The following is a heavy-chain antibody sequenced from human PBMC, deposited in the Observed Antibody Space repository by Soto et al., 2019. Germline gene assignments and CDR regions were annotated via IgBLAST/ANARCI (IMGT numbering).Heavy chain of an antibody. Sequence: EVQLVESGGGFAQPGESLRLSCAASGFSFSSYWVHWVRQAPGKGLVWVSRINSVGSSTGYAVSVKGRFTISRDNAKNTLYLQMNSLRAEDTAVYYCARGGGYSYGAPDYWGQGTLVSVSS. CDR2: INSVGSST. J-gene: IGHJ4*02. CDR1: GFSFSSYW. V-gene: IGHV3-74*01. CDR3: ARGGGYSYGAPDY. D-gene: IGHD5-18*01.